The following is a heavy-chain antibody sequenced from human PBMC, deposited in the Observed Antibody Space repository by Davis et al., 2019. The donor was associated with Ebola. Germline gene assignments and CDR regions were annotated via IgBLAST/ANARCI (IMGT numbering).Heavy chain of an antibody. V-gene: IGHV1-69*06. CDR1: GGTFPRYA. CDR2: IIPISPTP. J-gene: IGHJ4*02. Sequence: SVKVSCKASGGTFPRYAFSSVRQAPGQSLEWMGGIIPISPTPNYAQKFQGRVTIIPDRSPSTTYMELTTLKYEDPAVYYCAAGDYSDSSGLDYWGQGTLVTVSS. CDR3: AAGDYSDSSGLDY. D-gene: IGHD3-22*01.